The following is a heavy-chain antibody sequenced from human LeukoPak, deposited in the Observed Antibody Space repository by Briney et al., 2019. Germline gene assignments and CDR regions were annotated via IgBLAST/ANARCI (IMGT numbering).Heavy chain of an antibody. D-gene: IGHD6-13*01. CDR2: IWYDGSNK. J-gene: IGHJ1*01. Sequence: PGTSLRLSCAASGFTFSNYAMHWVRQAPGKGLEWVAVIWYDGSNKYYADSVKGRFTISRDNSKNTLYLQMNSLRAEDTAVYYCARDRESSSWYFDHWGQGTLVTVSS. CDR3: ARDRESSSWYFDH. CDR1: GFTFSNYA. V-gene: IGHV3-33*01.